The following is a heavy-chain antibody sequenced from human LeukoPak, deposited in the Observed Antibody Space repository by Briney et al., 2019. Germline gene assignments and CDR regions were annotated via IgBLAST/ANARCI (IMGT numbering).Heavy chain of an antibody. CDR1: GGSISSGGYY. Sequence: SQTLSLTCTVFGGSISSGGYYWSWIRQPPGKGLEWIGYIYHSGSTYYNPSLKSRVTISVDRSKNQFSLKLSSVTAADTAVYYCASTNSEYDFWSGSNDAFDIWGQGTMVTVSS. CDR3: ASTNSEYDFWSGSNDAFDI. D-gene: IGHD3-3*01. CDR2: IYHSGST. V-gene: IGHV4-30-2*01. J-gene: IGHJ3*02.